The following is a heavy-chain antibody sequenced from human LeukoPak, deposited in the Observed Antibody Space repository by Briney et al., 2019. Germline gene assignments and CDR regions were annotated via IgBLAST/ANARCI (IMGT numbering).Heavy chain of an antibody. V-gene: IGHV1-8*01. CDR3: ARAEAAMGYFDY. CDR1: GYTFTIYD. CDR2: MNPNSGNT. J-gene: IGHJ4*02. Sequence: GASVNVSCKASGYTFTIYDINWVRQATGQGLEWMGWMNPNSGNTGYAQKFQGRVTMTRNTSISTAYMELSSLRSEDTAVYYCARAEAAMGYFDYWGQGTLVTVSS. D-gene: IGHD5-18*01.